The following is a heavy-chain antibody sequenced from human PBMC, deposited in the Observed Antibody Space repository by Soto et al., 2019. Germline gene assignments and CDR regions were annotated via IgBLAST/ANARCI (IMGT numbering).Heavy chain of an antibody. Sequence: QITLKESGPTLVKPTQTLTLTCTFSGFSLTTRQVGVGWIRQPPGQALEWLAVIYWDDDKRYSPSLKSRLASTKDTSKNQVVLTMTNVGTMDTATYYCAHLMITYVGVIADDAFDIWGQGTMVTVSS. V-gene: IGHV2-5*02. CDR2: IYWDDDK. J-gene: IGHJ3*02. CDR3: AHLMITYVGVIADDAFDI. D-gene: IGHD3-16*02. CDR1: GFSLTTRQVG.